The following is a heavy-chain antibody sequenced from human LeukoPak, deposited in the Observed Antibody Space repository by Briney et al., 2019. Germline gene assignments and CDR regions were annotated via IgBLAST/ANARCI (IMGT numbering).Heavy chain of an antibody. CDR1: GFTFSSYS. J-gene: IGHJ4*02. Sequence: GGSLRLSCAASGFTFSSYSMNWVRQAPGKGLEWVSSISSSSSYIYYADSVKGRFTISRGNAKNSLYLQMNSLRAEDTAVYYCAQAKPYGDYFLTDYWGQGTLVTVSS. D-gene: IGHD4-17*01. CDR2: ISSSSSYI. V-gene: IGHV3-21*01. CDR3: AQAKPYGDYFLTDY.